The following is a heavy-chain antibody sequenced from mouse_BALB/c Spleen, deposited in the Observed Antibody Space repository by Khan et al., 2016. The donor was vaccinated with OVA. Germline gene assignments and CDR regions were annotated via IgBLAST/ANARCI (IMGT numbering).Heavy chain of an antibody. Sequence: EVQLQESGPGLVKPSQSLSLTCTVTGYSIASDYAWNWIRQFPGNKLEWMGFISYSGTTYYTPSLKSRISITRETSKNQFFLQLNSLTSEDTATYYCARVYGGDFDYWGQGTTLTVSS. J-gene: IGHJ2*01. CDR3: ARVYGGDFDY. CDR1: GYSIASDYA. CDR2: ISYSGTT. D-gene: IGHD1-1*01. V-gene: IGHV3-2*02.